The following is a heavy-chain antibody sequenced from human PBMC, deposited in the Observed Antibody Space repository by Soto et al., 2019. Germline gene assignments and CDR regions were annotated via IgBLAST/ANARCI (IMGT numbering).Heavy chain of an antibody. Sequence: ASETLSLTCTVSGGSISSGDYYWSWLRQPPGKGLEWIGYIYYSGSTYYNPSLKSRVTISVDTSKNQFSLKLSSVTAADTDVYYCARVDARYSRSSYWFDPWGQGTLVTVSS. CDR3: ARVDARYSRSSYWFDP. CDR2: IYYSGST. CDR1: GGSISSGDYY. D-gene: IGHD6-6*01. J-gene: IGHJ5*02. V-gene: IGHV4-30-4*01.